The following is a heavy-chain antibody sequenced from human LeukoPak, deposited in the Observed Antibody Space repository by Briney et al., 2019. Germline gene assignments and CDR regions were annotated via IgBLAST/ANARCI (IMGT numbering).Heavy chain of an antibody. V-gene: IGHV4-39*01. D-gene: IGHD3-10*01. Sequence: SETLSLTCTESRGSLNSSSYYCGWIRQPPGEALEWIGSIYHSGYTYYNPSLKSRVTISVDPLKTQFSLKLSPVNGADTAVYYCARSSMFRGVTVDYWGQGALVTVSS. CDR3: ARSSMFRGVTVDY. J-gene: IGHJ4*02. CDR2: IYHSGYT. CDR1: RGSLNSSSYY.